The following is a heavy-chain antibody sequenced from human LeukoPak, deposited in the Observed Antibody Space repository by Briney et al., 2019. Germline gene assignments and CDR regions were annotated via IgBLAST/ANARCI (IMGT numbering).Heavy chain of an antibody. CDR2: INHSGST. J-gene: IGHJ4*02. CDR3: ARVTCSGGSCSDY. V-gene: IGHV4-34*01. CDR1: GGSFSGYY. Sequence: SETLSLTCAVYGGSFSGYYWSWIRQPPGKGLEWIGEINHSGSTNYNPSLKSRVTISVDTSKNRFSLKLSSVAAADTAVYYCARVTCSGGSCSDYWGQGTLVTVSS. D-gene: IGHD2-15*01.